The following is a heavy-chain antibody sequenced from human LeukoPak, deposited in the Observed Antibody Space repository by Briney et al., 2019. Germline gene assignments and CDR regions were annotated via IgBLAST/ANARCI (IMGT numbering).Heavy chain of an antibody. CDR1: GGSFSTYY. Sequence: PSETLSLTCTVTGGSFSTYYWSWIRQPPGKGLEWIGHFHYGGSTTYNPSLKSRVTFSVDTSRNQFSLKLTSVTAADTALYYCARGQGGNYYLNYFDYWGQGALVTVSS. D-gene: IGHD1-26*01. V-gene: IGHV4-59*01. CDR3: ARGQGGNYYLNYFDY. J-gene: IGHJ4*02. CDR2: FHYGGST.